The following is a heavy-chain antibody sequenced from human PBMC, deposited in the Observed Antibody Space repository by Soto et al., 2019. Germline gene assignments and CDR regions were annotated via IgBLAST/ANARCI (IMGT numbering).Heavy chain of an antibody. D-gene: IGHD1-26*01. J-gene: IGHJ6*02. CDR1: GGTFSSYA. Sequence: SVKVSCKAPGGTFSSYAISWVRQAPGQGLEWMGGIIPIFGTANYAQKFQGRVTITADESTSTAYMELSSLRSEDTAVYYCARGIVGAASPSTYYYYYGMDVWGQGTTVTVSS. V-gene: IGHV1-69*13. CDR3: ARGIVGAASPSTYYYYYGMDV. CDR2: IIPIFGTA.